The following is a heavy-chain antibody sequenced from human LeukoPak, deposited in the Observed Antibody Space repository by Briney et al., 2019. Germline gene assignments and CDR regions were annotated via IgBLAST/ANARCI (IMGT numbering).Heavy chain of an antibody. J-gene: IGHJ6*04. V-gene: IGHV3-48*03. CDR3: ARDVQPYGSGSYYTYYYGMDV. CDR2: ISSSGSTI. Sequence: TGGSLRLSCAASGFTFSSYEMNWVRQAPGKGLEWVSYISSSGSTIYYADSVKGRFTISRDNAKNSLYLQMNSLRAEDTAVYYCARDVQPYGSGSYYTYYYGMDVWGKGTTVTVSS. CDR1: GFTFSSYE. D-gene: IGHD3-10*01.